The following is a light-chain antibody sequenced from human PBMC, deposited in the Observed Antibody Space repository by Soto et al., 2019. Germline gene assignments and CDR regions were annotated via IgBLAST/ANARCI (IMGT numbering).Light chain of an antibody. J-gene: IGLJ2*01. CDR3: SSYTSSSTLVV. CDR1: SSDVGGYNY. CDR2: DVS. V-gene: IGLV2-14*01. Sequence: QSALTQPASVSGSPGQSITISCTGTSSDVGGYNYVSWYQQHPGKAPKLMIYDVSNRPSGVSNRLSGSKSGNTASLTISGLQAEDEADYYCSSYTSSSTLVVFGGGTQLTV.